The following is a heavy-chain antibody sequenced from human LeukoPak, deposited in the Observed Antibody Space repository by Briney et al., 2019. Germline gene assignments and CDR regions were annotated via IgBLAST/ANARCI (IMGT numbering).Heavy chain of an antibody. CDR1: GFTFSSYS. CDR3: ARDSIASSKPFDY. D-gene: IGHD6-6*01. V-gene: IGHV3-48*01. J-gene: IGHJ4*02. Sequence: GGSLRLSCAASGFTFSSYSMNWVRQAPGKGLEWVSYISSSSSTIYYADSVKGRFTISRDNAKNSLYLQMNSLRAEDTAVYYCARDSIASSKPFDYWGQGTLVTVSS. CDR2: ISSSSSTI.